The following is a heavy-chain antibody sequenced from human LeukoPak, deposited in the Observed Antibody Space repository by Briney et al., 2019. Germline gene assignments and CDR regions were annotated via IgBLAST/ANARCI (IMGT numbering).Heavy chain of an antibody. CDR3: AGTHAFDI. CDR1: GFTFSSYA. V-gene: IGHV3-23*01. Sequence: GGSLRLSXAASGFTFSSYAMSWVRQAPGKGLEWVSAISGGGSGSTNYADSVKGRFTISRDNSKNTLYLQMNSLRAEDTAIYYCAGTHAFDIWGHGTMVTVSS. J-gene: IGHJ3*02. D-gene: IGHD1-7*01. CDR2: ISGGGSGST.